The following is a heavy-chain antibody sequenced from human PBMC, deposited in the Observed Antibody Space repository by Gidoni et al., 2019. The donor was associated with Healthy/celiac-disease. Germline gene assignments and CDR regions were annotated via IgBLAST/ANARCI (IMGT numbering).Heavy chain of an antibody. Sequence: EVQLLESGGGLVQPGGSLRLSCAASGLTFSSFAMSWVRQAPGKGLELVSSISGGGGSTYYADSAKGRFTISRDNSKNTLYLQMNSLRAEDTAVYYCAKGPYSSGWYSDYWGQGTLVTVSS. CDR3: AKGPYSSGWYSDY. J-gene: IGHJ4*02. V-gene: IGHV3-23*01. D-gene: IGHD6-19*01. CDR1: GLTFSSFA. CDR2: ISGGGGST.